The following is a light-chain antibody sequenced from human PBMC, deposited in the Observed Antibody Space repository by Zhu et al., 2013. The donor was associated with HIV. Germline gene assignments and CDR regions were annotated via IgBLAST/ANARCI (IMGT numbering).Light chain of an antibody. CDR3: QQYNIFVPLT. CDR1: QSISSR. CDR2: DAS. V-gene: IGKV1-5*01. J-gene: IGKJ4*01. Sequence: DIQMTQSPSTLSASVGDRVTITCRASQSISSRLAWYQQKPGKAPKFLIYDASTLKSGVPSRFSGSGSGTEFTLTISSLQPDDFATYYCQQYNIFVPLTFGGGTRVEIK.